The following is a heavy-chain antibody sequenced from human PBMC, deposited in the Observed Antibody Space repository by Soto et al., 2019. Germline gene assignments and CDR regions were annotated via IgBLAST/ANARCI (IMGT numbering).Heavy chain of an antibody. CDR1: GFTFSSYG. J-gene: IGHJ6*02. CDR2: ISYDGSNK. Sequence: GGSLSLSCAASGFTFSSYGMHWVRQAPGKGLEWVAVISYDGSNKYYADSVKGRFTISRDNSKNTLYLQMNSLRAEDTAVYYCAKGRGEKITMVRDTDETPRPDYGMDVWGQGTTVTVSS. CDR3: AKGRGEKITMVRDTDETPRPDYGMDV. V-gene: IGHV3-30*18. D-gene: IGHD3-10*01.